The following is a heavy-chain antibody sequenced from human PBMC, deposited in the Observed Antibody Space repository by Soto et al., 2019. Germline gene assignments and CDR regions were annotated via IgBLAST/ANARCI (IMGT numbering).Heavy chain of an antibody. CDR2: INPSGGST. J-gene: IGHJ6*02. V-gene: IGHV1-46*01. Sequence: GASVKVSCKASGYTFTSYYMHWVRQAPGQGLEWMGIINPSGGSTSYAQKLQGRVTMTRDTSTSTVYMELSSLRSEDTAVYYCAILRQDYYDSSGYSPTSGYYGMDVWGQGTTVTVSS. CDR1: GYTFTSYY. D-gene: IGHD3-22*01. CDR3: AILRQDYYDSSGYSPTSGYYGMDV.